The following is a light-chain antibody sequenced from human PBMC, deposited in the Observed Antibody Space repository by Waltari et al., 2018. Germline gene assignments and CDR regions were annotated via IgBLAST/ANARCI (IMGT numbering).Light chain of an antibody. V-gene: IGLV7-43*01. CDR3: LLYYGHSQLV. CDR1: TGAVPSSSF. Sequence: QTVVTQGPSLTVSPGGTITLTCASSTGAVPSSSFPTWFQQKRGQAPRPLIYSTSNKYSWTPARFSGSLLGGKAALTLSGVQPQDEADYYCLLYYGHSQLVFGGGTSLTVL. CDR2: STS. J-gene: IGLJ2*01.